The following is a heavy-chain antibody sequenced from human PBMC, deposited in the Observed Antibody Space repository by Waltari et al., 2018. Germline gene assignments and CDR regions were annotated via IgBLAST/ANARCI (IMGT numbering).Heavy chain of an antibody. CDR1: RFSFSDHY. J-gene: IGHJ6*02. CDR2: SRDKANSYTT. Sequence: EVQLVESGGGLVQPGGSLRLSCAASRFSFSDHYIDWVRQAPGKGLEGVGRSRDKANSYTTEVAASVKGRFTISRDDSKKSLYLQMDSLKTEDTAVYYCASYDFDSRGYTYGMDVWGQGTTVTVSS. V-gene: IGHV3-72*01. D-gene: IGHD3-22*01. CDR3: ASYDFDSRGYTYGMDV.